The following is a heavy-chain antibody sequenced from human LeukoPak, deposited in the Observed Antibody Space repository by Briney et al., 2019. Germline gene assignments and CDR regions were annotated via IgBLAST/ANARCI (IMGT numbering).Heavy chain of an antibody. Sequence: SGTLSLTCAVYGWSFSGYYWSLIRQPPGKGLEWIGEINHSGSTNYNPSLKSRVTISVDTSKNQFSLKLSSVTAADTAVYYCARALGYCSSTSCSGWFDPWGQGTLVTVSS. J-gene: IGHJ5*02. CDR2: INHSGST. V-gene: IGHV4-34*01. CDR1: GWSFSGYY. D-gene: IGHD2-2*01. CDR3: ARALGYCSSTSCSGWFDP.